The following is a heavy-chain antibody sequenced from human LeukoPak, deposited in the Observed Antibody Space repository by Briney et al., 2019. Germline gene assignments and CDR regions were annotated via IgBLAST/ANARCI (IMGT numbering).Heavy chain of an antibody. Sequence: ASVKVSCKASGYTFTGYYIHWVRQAPGQGFECMGWINPNSGGTNYAQKFQGRVTMTRDTSISTAYMELSRLRSDDTAVYYCARDLYQRLPSTRRRSYYYYYMDVWGEGTTVTVSS. CDR1: GYTFTGYY. J-gene: IGHJ6*03. CDR2: INPNSGGT. D-gene: IGHD2-2*01. CDR3: ARDLYQRLPSTRRRSYYYYYMDV. V-gene: IGHV1-2*02.